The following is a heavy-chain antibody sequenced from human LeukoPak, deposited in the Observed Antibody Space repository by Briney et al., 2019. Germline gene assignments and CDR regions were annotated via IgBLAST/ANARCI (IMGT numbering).Heavy chain of an antibody. CDR2: IYYSGST. Sequence: SETLSLTCTVSGGSVSSGSYYWSWIRQPPGKGLEWIGYIYYSGSTNYNPSLKSRVTISVDTSKNQFSLKLSSVTAADTAVYYCATLGCSSTSCYVEWFDLWGQGTLVTVSS. J-gene: IGHJ5*02. CDR3: ATLGCSSTSCYVEWFDL. D-gene: IGHD2-2*01. CDR1: GGSVSSGSYY. V-gene: IGHV4-61*01.